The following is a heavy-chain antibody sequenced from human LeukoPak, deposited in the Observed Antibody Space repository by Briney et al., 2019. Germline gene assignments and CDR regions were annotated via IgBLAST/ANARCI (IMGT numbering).Heavy chain of an antibody. D-gene: IGHD2-2*01. J-gene: IGHJ4*02. CDR1: GFTFSSYS. CDR3: ARLPTSGYCSSTSCPPHY. CDR2: ISISSSYI. Sequence: GGSLRLSCAASGFTFSSYSMNWVRQAPGKGLEWVSSISISSSYIYYADSVKGRFTISRDNAKNSLYLQMNSLRAEDTAVYYCARLPTSGYCSSTSCPPHYWGQGTLVTVSS. V-gene: IGHV3-21*01.